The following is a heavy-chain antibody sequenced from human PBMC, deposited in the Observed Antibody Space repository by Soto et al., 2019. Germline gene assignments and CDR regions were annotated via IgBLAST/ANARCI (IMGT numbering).Heavy chain of an antibody. V-gene: IGHV1-2*02. CDR1: GYTFTGYY. J-gene: IGHJ5*02. CDR3: ARASWIYQFDP. D-gene: IGHD5-12*01. CDR2: INPNSGGT. Sequence: ASVKVSCKASGYTFTGYYMHGVRQAPGQGREWMGWINPNSGGTNYAQKFQGRVTMTRDTSISTAYMGLSRLRSDDTAVYYCARASWIYQFDPWGQGTLVTVSS.